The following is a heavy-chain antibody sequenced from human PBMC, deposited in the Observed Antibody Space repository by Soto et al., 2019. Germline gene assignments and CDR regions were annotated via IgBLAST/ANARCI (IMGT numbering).Heavy chain of an antibody. Sequence: QVQLVQSGAEVKKPGASVKVSCKASGYTFTSYAMHWVRQAPGQRPEWMGWINAGNGNTKYSQKFQGRVTITRDTSAGTVYMELSSLRSEDTAVYYCARVGGRGVIGWFDPWGQGTLVTVSS. V-gene: IGHV1-3*01. J-gene: IGHJ5*02. D-gene: IGHD3-10*01. CDR1: GYTFTSYA. CDR3: ARVGGRGVIGWFDP. CDR2: INAGNGNT.